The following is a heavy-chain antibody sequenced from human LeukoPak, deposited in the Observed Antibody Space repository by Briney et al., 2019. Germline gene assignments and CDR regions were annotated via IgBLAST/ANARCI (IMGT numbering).Heavy chain of an antibody. CDR2: IYYSGST. D-gene: IGHD2-15*01. Sequence: SETLSLTCTVSGGSISSYYWSWIRQPPGKGLEWIGYIYYSGSTNYNPSLKSRVTISVDTSKNQFSLKLSSVTAADTAVYYCAREDCSGGSCYGSFDIWGQGTLVTVSS. CDR3: AREDCSGGSCYGSFDI. V-gene: IGHV4-59*01. CDR1: GGSISSYY. J-gene: IGHJ4*02.